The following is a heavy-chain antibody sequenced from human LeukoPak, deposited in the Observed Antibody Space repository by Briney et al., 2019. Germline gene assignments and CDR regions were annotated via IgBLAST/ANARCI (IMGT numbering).Heavy chain of an antibody. Sequence: PGGSLRPSCAAAGFSFSGHSASWARQARGEWLGWVSSISCSRGCIHYADSLKGRFTISRDNAKNSLYLQMSSLRAEDTAVYYCAIDQLESQLGDAFDIWGQGTKVTVAS. J-gene: IGHJ3*02. V-gene: IGHV3-21*01. CDR3: AIDQLESQLGDAFDI. CDR2: ISCSRGCI. D-gene: IGHD1-1*01. CDR1: GFSFSGHS.